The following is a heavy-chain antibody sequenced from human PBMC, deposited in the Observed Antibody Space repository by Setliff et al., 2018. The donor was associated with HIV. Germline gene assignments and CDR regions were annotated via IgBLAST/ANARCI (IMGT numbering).Heavy chain of an antibody. V-gene: IGHV7-4-1*02. CDR1: GYTFTTYG. CDR3: ARDGYYYDSSGHLAYYFDY. CDR2: IGGYNGNT. Sequence: GASVKVSCKASGYTFTTYGISWVRQAPGQGLDWMGWIGGYNGNTNYTQDFTGRFVFSLDTSVSTAYLQISSLKAEDIAVYYCARDGYYYDSSGHLAYYFDYWGQGTLVTVSS. J-gene: IGHJ4*02. D-gene: IGHD3-22*01.